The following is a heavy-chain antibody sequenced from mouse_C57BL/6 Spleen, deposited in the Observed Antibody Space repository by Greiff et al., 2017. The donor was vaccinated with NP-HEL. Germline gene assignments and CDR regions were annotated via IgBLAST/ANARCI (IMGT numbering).Heavy chain of an antibody. D-gene: IGHD1-1*01. Sequence: EVQLVESGPGMVKPSQSLSLTCTVTGYSITSGYDWHWIRHFPGNKLEWMGYISYSGSTNYNPSLKSRISITHDTSQNHFFLKLNSVTTEDTATYYCARAGYYGSSPWFAYWGQGTLVTVSA. CDR2: ISYSGST. CDR3: ARAGYYGSSPWFAY. J-gene: IGHJ3*01. V-gene: IGHV3-1*01. CDR1: GYSITSGYD.